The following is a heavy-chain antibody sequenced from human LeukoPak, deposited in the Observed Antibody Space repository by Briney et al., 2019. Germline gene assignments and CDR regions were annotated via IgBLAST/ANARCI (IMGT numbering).Heavy chain of an antibody. V-gene: IGHV4-59*08. Sequence: SETLSPTCTVSRGSISSYYWSWIRQPPGKGLEWIGYIYYSGSTNYNPSLKSRVTISVDTSKNQFSLKLSSVIAADTAMYYCARHWMAVAPYWYFDLWGRGTLVTVSS. J-gene: IGHJ2*01. CDR1: RGSISSYY. D-gene: IGHD6-19*01. CDR2: IYYSGST. CDR3: ARHWMAVAPYWYFDL.